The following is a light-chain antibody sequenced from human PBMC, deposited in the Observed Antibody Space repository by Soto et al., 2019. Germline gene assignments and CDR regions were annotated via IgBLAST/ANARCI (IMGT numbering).Light chain of an antibody. J-gene: IGLJ1*01. CDR3: SSYTSSSTYV. CDR1: SSDVGAYKY. V-gene: IGLV2-14*01. Sequence: QSVLTQPASVSGSPGQSIAISCTGTSSDVGAYKYVSWYQQHPGKAPKLIIYEVNNRPSGVSNRFSGSKSGNTASLTISWLQAEDESDYYCSSYTSSSTYVFGTGTKVTVL. CDR2: EVN.